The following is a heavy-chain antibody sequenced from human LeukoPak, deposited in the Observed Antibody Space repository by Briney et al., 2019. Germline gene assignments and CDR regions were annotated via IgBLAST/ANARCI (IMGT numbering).Heavy chain of an antibody. J-gene: IGHJ4*02. CDR3: ARHGGHYQSDD. CDR2: INHSGST. CDR1: GGSISSSSYY. V-gene: IGHV4-39*07. D-gene: IGHD2-21*01. Sequence: SETLSLTCTVSGGSISSSSYYWGWIRQPPGKGLEWIGEINHSGSTNYNPSLKSRVTISVDTSKNQFSLKLSSVTAADTAVYYCARHGGHYQSDDWGQGTLVTVSS.